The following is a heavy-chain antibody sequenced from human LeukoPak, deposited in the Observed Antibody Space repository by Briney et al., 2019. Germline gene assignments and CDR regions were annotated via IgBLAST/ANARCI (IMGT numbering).Heavy chain of an antibody. J-gene: IGHJ6*03. Sequence: PGRSLRLSCAASGFTFSSYGMHWVRQAPGKGLEWVAVIWYDGSNKYYADSVKGRFTISRDNSKNTLYLQMNSLRAEDTAVYYCARAYSSSSGASKYYYYYMDVWGKGTTVTLSS. CDR1: GFTFSSYG. CDR2: IWYDGSNK. D-gene: IGHD6-6*01. CDR3: ARAYSSSSGASKYYYYYMDV. V-gene: IGHV3-33*01.